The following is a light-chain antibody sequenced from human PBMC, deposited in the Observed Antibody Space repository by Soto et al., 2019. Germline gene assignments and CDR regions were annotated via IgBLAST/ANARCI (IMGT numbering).Light chain of an antibody. CDR3: QQFTAWPRGT. V-gene: IGKV3-15*01. J-gene: IGKJ5*01. CDR2: GAS. CDR1: QSVRNI. Sequence: KQSPAALSLSGEERATLSCRSSQSVRNILGWYQQKPGQAPRLLIYGASNRATGIPARFSGSGSGTEFTLTISSLESADDALYYCQQFTAWPRGTFAEGTRLEIK.